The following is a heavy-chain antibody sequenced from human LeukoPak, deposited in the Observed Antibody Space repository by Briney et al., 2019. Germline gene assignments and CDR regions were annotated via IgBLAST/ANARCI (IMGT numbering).Heavy chain of an antibody. J-gene: IGHJ4*02. D-gene: IGHD3-10*01. CDR2: IGYDGINK. CDR3: ARDFLRRAPDYLDQ. V-gene: IGHV3-30*14. CDR1: GFTFSDYP. Sequence: GGSLRLSCAVSGFTFSDYPFHWVRQAPGKGLEWVAVIGYDGINKFYTDSVKGRFTISRDDSKNTLYLQMDSLRPEDTALYYCARDFLRRAPDYLDQWGQGTLVTVSS.